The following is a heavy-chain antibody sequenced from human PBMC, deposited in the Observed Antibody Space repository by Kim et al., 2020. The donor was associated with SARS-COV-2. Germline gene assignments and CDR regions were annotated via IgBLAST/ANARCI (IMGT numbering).Heavy chain of an antibody. Sequence: GGSLRLSCAASGFTFSSYSMNWVRQAPGKGLEWVSSISSSSSYIYYADSVKGRFTISRDNAKNSLYLQMNSLRAEDTAVYYCARDSRYSSSWYKLRWFDPWGQGTLVTVSS. J-gene: IGHJ5*02. D-gene: IGHD6-13*01. CDR3: ARDSRYSSSWYKLRWFDP. CDR1: GFTFSSYS. CDR2: ISSSSSYI. V-gene: IGHV3-21*01.